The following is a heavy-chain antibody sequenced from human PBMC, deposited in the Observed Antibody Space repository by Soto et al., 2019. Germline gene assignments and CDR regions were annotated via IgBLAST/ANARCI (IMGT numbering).Heavy chain of an antibody. J-gene: IGHJ6*02. CDR1: GFSFSNYA. D-gene: IGHD2-15*01. CDR2: ITGSGDNT. CDR3: AEGPCSDGNCYGRVDV. V-gene: IGHV3-23*01. Sequence: EEQLLDSGGGLVQPGGSLRLSCAASGFSFSNYAMSWVRQAPGKGLEWVSSITGSGDNTYYADSVKGRFTISRDNSRNALYLQMSSLRVEDTAVYYCAEGPCSDGNCYGRVDVWGQGTTVTVSS.